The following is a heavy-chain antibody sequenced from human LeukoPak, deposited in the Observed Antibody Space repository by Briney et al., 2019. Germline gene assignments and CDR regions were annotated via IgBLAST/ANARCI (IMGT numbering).Heavy chain of an antibody. Sequence: SLRLSCTASGFTFGEYRMSWFRQAPGKGLEWIGFISGGTTEYAASVKGRFTISRDDSTSIAYLQMNSLTTEDTAVYYCSRGSGWLSVYWGQGSLVTVSS. V-gene: IGHV3-49*03. CDR2: ISGGTT. CDR1: GFTFGEYR. J-gene: IGHJ4*02. D-gene: IGHD6-19*01. CDR3: SRGSGWLSVY.